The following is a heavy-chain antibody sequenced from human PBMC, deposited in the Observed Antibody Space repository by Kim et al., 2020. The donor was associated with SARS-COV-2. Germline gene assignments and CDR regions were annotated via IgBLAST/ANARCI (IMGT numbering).Heavy chain of an antibody. V-gene: IGHV3-23*01. J-gene: IGHJ6*02. CDR3: AKSGGYYYYYYGMDV. D-gene: IGHD6-25*01. CDR2: ISGSGGRT. CDR1: GFTFSSYA. Sequence: GGSLRLSCAASGFTFSSYAMSWVRQAPGKGLEWVSAISGSGGRTYYADSVKGRFTISRDNSKNTLYLQMNSLRAEDTAVYYCAKSGGYYYYYYGMDVWGQGTTVTVSS.